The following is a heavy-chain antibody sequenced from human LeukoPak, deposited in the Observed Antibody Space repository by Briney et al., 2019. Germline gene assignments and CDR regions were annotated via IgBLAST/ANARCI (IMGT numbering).Heavy chain of an antibody. CDR3: AKDAVEYSSSSKAFDI. CDR1: GFTFSSYA. D-gene: IGHD6-6*01. J-gene: IGHJ3*02. Sequence: GGSLRLSCAASGFTFSSYAMHWVRQAPGKGLEWVAVISYDGSNKYYADSVKGRFTISRDNSKNTLYLQMNSLRAEDTAVYYCAKDAVEYSSSSKAFDIWGQGTMVTVSS. CDR2: ISYDGSNK. V-gene: IGHV3-30-3*01.